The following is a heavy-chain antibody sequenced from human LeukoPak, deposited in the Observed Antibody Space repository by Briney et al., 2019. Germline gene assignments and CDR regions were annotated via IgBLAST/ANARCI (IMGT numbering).Heavy chain of an antibody. D-gene: IGHD3-10*01. CDR1: GGSLSSYY. J-gene: IGHJ4*02. CDR2: IYYSGST. CDR3: ARSRYGSGSSRQYYFDY. Sequence: SETLSLTCTASGGSLSSYYWSWIRQPPGKGLEWVGYIYYSGSTNYNPSLTSRVTLLVDTSKNQFSLKLSSVTAADTAVYYCARSRYGSGSSRQYYFDYWGQGTLVTVSS. V-gene: IGHV4-59*08.